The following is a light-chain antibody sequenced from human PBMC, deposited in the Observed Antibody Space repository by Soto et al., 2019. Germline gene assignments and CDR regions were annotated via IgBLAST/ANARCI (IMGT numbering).Light chain of an antibody. Sequence: QSALTQPPSASGYPGQSVAISCTGTSSDVGGYTYVSWYQQHPGKAPKLMIYEVNKRPSGVPDRFSGSKSGNTASLTVSGLQAEDEADYYCSSYAGSSNVFGTGTKVTVL. CDR1: SSDVGGYTY. CDR3: SSYAGSSNV. J-gene: IGLJ1*01. V-gene: IGLV2-8*01. CDR2: EVN.